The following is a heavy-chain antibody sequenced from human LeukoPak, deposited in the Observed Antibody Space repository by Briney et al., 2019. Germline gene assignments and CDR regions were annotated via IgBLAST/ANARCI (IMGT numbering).Heavy chain of an antibody. D-gene: IGHD3-3*01. CDR2: INHSGST. J-gene: IGHJ5*02. CDR3: ARGRDGVVINWFDP. V-gene: IGHV4-34*01. Sequence: PSETLSLTCAVYGGSFSGYYWSWIRQPPGKGLEWIGEINHSGSTNYNPSLKSRVTISVDTSKNQFSLKLNSVTAADTAVYYCARGRDGVVINWFDPWGQGTLVTVSS. CDR1: GGSFSGYY.